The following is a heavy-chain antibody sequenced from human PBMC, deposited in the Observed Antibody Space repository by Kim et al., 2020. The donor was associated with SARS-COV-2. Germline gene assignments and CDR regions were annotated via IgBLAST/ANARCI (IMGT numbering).Heavy chain of an antibody. CDR3: ARTVWGTYSYTGS. J-gene: IGHJ5*02. V-gene: IGHV3-23*01. CDR1: GFTFGSYI. Sequence: GGSLRLSCAASGFTFGSYIMTWVRQTPGKGLEWVSTISGSGDNTYYADSVKGRFTISRDNSNDALYLQMNNLRVEDTAVYYCARTVWGTYSYTGSWGQGTLITVSS. CDR2: ISGSGDNT. D-gene: IGHD3-16*02.